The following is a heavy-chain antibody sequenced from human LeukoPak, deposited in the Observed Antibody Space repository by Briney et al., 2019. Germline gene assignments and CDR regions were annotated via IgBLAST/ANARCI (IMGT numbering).Heavy chain of an antibody. CDR1: GFSFTTHN. D-gene: IGHD4-23*01. Sequence: GGSLRLSCAASGFSFTTHNMNWVRQAPGKGLEWISYISGSGEAIFYADSVQGRFTISRDNAKNSLYLQMNSLRAEDTAVYYCARSGFYGGNSAAIWDYWGQGTLVTVSS. CDR3: ARSGFYGGNSAAIWDY. CDR2: ISGSGEAI. V-gene: IGHV3-48*04. J-gene: IGHJ4*02.